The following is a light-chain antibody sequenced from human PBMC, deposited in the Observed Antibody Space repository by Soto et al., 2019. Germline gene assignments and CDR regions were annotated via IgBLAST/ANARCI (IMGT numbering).Light chain of an antibody. CDR2: EVD. Sequence: QSVLTQPASVSGSPGQSIAISCIGTSSDVRIYNHVTWYQQHPGKAPKLMIYEVDSRPSGVSNRLSGSKSGNTASLTISGLQADDEADYFCSSFTSNYTYVFGSGTKVT. V-gene: IGLV2-14*01. J-gene: IGLJ1*01. CDR1: SSDVRIYNH. CDR3: SSFTSNYTYV.